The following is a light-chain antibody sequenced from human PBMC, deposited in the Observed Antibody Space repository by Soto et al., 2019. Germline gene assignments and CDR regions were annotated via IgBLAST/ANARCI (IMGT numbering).Light chain of an antibody. CDR2: LGS. Sequence: DIVMTQSPLSLPVTPGEPASISCRSSQSLLHSNGYNYLDWYLQKPGQSPQLLIYLGSNRASGVPDRLRGSRSSPDYTLRRSRLEAEDVGVYYCMRALQTLWTFGQGTKVEIK. CDR1: QSLLHSNGYNY. CDR3: MRALQTLWT. J-gene: IGKJ1*01. V-gene: IGKV2-28*01.